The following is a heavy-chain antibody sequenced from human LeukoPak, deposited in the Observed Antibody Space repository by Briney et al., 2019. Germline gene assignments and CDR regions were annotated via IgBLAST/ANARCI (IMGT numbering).Heavy chain of an antibody. V-gene: IGHV1-8*03. CDR1: RYTFTSYD. CDR2: MNPNSGNT. D-gene: IGHD1-26*01. CDR3: ARAGSDYAYYYYMDV. J-gene: IGHJ6*03. Sequence: ASVKVSCKASRYTFTSYDINWVRQATGQGLEWMGWMNPNSGNTGYAQKFQGRVTITRNTSISTAYMELSSLRSEDTAVYYCARAGSDYAYYYYMDVWGKGTTVTVSS.